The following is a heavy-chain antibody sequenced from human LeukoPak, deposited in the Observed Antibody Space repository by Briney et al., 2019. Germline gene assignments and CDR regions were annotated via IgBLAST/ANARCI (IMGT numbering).Heavy chain of an antibody. V-gene: IGHV3-23*01. CDR1: GFTFSSYA. Sequence: QPGGSLRLSCAASGFTFSSYAMSWVRQAPGKGLEWVSAISGSGGSTYYADSVKGRFTISRDNSKNTLYLQMNSLRAEDTAVYYCHRTYYDFWSGYQMYYFDYWGQGTLVTVSS. CDR3: HRTYYDFWSGYQMYYFDY. D-gene: IGHD3-3*01. CDR2: ISGSGGST. J-gene: IGHJ4*02.